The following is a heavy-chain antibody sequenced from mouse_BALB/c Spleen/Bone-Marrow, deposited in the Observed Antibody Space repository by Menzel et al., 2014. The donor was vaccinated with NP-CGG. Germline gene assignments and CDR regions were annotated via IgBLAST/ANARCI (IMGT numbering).Heavy chain of an antibody. Sequence: QVQLQQSGAELMKPGASVMISCKATGYTFSDYWIEWAKQRPGHGLEWIGEILPGGGSTNYNENFKGKATFTADTSSNTAYMQLSSLTSEDSAVYYCAKGGHVMDYWGQGTSVTVSS. CDR3: AKGGHVMDY. CDR2: ILPGGGST. D-gene: IGHD1-1*02. CDR1: GYTFSDYW. V-gene: IGHV1-9*01. J-gene: IGHJ4*01.